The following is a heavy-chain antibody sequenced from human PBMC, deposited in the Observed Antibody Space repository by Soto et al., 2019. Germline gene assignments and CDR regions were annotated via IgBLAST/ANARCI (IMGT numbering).Heavy chain of an antibody. CDR2: ISSSSSYI. D-gene: IGHD4-17*01. CDR3: ARNRRLPRDAFDI. Sequence: GGSLRLSCAASGFTFSSYSMNCVRQAPGKGLEWVSSISSSSSYIYYADSVKGRFTISRDNAKNSLYLQMNSLRAEDTAVYYCARNRRLPRDAFDIWGQGTMVTVSS. V-gene: IGHV3-21*01. CDR1: GFTFSSYS. J-gene: IGHJ3*02.